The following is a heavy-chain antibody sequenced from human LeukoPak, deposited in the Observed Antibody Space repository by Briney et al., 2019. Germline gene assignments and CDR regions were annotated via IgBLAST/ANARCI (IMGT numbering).Heavy chain of an antibody. CDR1: GFTFSSYA. Sequence: GGSLRLSCAASGFTFSSYAMSWVRQAPGKGLEGVSAISGSGGSTYYADYVKGRFTISRDNSKNPLYLQMNSLRAEDTAVYYCAKDRRLSGFDYWGQGTLVSVSS. V-gene: IGHV3-23*01. J-gene: IGHJ4*02. CDR2: ISGSGGST. D-gene: IGHD6-19*01. CDR3: AKDRRLSGFDY.